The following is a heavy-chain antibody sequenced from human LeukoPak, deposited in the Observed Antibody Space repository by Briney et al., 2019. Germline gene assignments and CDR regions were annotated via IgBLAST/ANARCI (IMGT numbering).Heavy chain of an antibody. CDR2: ISSSSSTI. J-gene: IGHJ4*02. CDR1: GFTFSSYS. Sequence: GGSLRLSCAASGFTFSSYSMNWVRQAPGKGLEWVSYISSSSSTIYYADSVKGRFTISRDNAKNSLYLQMNSLRAEDTAVYYCARDRRIAAAGDTHYFDYWGQGTLVTVSS. CDR3: ARDRRIAAAGDTHYFDY. V-gene: IGHV3-48*01. D-gene: IGHD6-13*01.